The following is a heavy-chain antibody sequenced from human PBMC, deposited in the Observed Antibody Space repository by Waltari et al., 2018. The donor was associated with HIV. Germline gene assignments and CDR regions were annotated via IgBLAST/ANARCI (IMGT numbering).Heavy chain of an antibody. J-gene: IGHJ4*02. D-gene: IGHD3-16*01. Sequence: DVQLVESGGGLVKPGGSLRLACDGAGISFSYYSMNWVRQGPGKGLEWVSSISRDSRYIYYADSVKGRFTISRDNARNSLFLQMNSLRADDTAVYYCVRGGEGTYGDYWGQGTLVTVSS. CDR1: GISFSYYS. CDR3: VRGGEGTYGDY. V-gene: IGHV3-21*01. CDR2: ISRDSRYI.